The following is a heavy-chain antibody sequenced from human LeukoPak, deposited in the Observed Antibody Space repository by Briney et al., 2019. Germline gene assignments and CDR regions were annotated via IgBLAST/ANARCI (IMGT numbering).Heavy chain of an antibody. V-gene: IGHV4-59*01. D-gene: IGHD3-9*01. Sequence: PSETLSLTCTVSGGSISSYYWSWIRQPPGKGLEWIGYIHYSGSTNYNPSLKSRVTISVDTSKNQFSLKLSSVTAADTAVYYCARLTGYYKGYDYWGQGTLVTVSS. CDR2: IHYSGST. CDR3: ARLTGYYKGYDY. CDR1: GGSISSYY. J-gene: IGHJ4*02.